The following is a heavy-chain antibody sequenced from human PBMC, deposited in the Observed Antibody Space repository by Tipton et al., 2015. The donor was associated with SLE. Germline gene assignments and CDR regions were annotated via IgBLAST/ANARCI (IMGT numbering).Heavy chain of an antibody. CDR1: GGSISSSSHY. Sequence: TLSLTCTVSGGSISSSSHYWSWIRPPPGKGLEWFGYIYYSGSTNYNPTLKSRVTISVDTSKNQFSLKLSSVTAADTAVYYCARDSSDYGDYGVRYWGQGTLVTVSS. D-gene: IGHD4-17*01. CDR2: IYYSGST. J-gene: IGHJ4*02. V-gene: IGHV4-61*01. CDR3: ARDSSDYGDYGVRY.